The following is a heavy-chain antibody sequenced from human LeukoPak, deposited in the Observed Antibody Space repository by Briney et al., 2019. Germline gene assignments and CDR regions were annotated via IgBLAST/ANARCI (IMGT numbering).Heavy chain of an antibody. D-gene: IGHD6-13*01. CDR2: IYYSGST. CDR1: GGSISSYY. J-gene: IGHJ4*02. V-gene: IGHV4-59*01. Sequence: SETLSLTCTVSGGSISSYYWCWIRQPPGKGLEWIGYIYYSGSTNYNPSLKSRVTISVDTSKNQFSLKLSSVTAADTAVYYCARVDSSSWSEDYWGQGTLVTVSS. CDR3: ARVDSSSWSEDY.